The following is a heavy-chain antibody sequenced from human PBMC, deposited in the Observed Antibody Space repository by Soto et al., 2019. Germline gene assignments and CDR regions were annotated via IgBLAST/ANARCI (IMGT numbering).Heavy chain of an antibody. CDR3: ARGESRFSYYYYGMDV. CDR2: INHSGST. J-gene: IGHJ6*02. CDR1: GGSFSGYY. V-gene: IGHV4-34*01. Sequence: SETLSLTCAVYGGSFSGYYWSWIRQPPGKGLEWIGEINHSGSTNYNPSLKSRVTISVNTSQNQFSLKLSSVPAADTAVYYCARGESRFSYYYYGMDVWGQGTTVTVSS. D-gene: IGHD3-10*01.